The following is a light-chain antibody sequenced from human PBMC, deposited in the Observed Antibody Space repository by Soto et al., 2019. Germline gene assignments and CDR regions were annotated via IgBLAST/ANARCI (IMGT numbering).Light chain of an antibody. Sequence: ELVLTQSPGPLSLSPGERATLSCRASQSVSNSYLAWYQQEPGQAPRLLIHGVSIRATGIPDRFSGSGSGTDFTLTISRLEPEDFAVYYCQLYGSSPWTFGQGTKVEIK. CDR1: QSVSNSY. CDR3: QLYGSSPWT. CDR2: GVS. V-gene: IGKV3-20*01. J-gene: IGKJ1*01.